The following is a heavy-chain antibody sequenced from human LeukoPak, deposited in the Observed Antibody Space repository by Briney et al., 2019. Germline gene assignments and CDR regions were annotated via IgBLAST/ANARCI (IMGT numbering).Heavy chain of an antibody. CDR1: GFTFSSYG. CDR2: MSYDGSNK. V-gene: IGHV3-30*18. D-gene: IGHD5-24*01. CDR3: AKDSSGGWLRSYYFDS. Sequence: PGGSLRLSCAASGFTFSSYGMHWVRQAPGKGLEWAAVMSYDGSNKDYADSVKGRFTISRDNYKNTLYVQMNSLRAEDTAVYYCAKDSSGGWLRSYYFDSWGQGTLVTVSS. J-gene: IGHJ4*02.